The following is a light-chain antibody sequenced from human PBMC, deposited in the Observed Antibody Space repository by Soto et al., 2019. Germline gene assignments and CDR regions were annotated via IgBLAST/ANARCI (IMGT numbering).Light chain of an antibody. CDR1: QSVYSRY. CDR3: QQYGNSPRS. V-gene: IGKV3-20*01. J-gene: IGKJ4*01. Sequence: EIVLPQSPGTLSLSPGERATLSCRASQSVYSRYLAWYQQKPGQAPRLLIYGASSRLTGIPERFSGSGSGIDFTLTISRLELEDVAVYYCQQYGNSPRSFGGGTKVEIK. CDR2: GAS.